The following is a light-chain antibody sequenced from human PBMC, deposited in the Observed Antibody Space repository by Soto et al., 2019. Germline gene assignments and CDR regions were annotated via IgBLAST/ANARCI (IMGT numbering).Light chain of an antibody. CDR2: DAS. CDR1: QSVSSY. Sequence: EIVLTQSPATLSLSPGERATLSCRASQSVSSYLAWYQQQPGQAPRLLIYDASNRATGIPARFSGSWSGTDFTLTISSLEPEDFAVYYCQQRSNWPRLTFGGGTKVEIK. V-gene: IGKV3-11*01. J-gene: IGKJ4*01. CDR3: QQRSNWPRLT.